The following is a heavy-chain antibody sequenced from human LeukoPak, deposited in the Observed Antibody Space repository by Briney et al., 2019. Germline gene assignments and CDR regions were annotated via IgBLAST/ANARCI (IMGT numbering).Heavy chain of an antibody. Sequence: SETLSLTCAVSGYSITSSSWWGWIRQPPGKGLEWIGYIYHSGTTYYNPSLQSRVTMSVDTSKNQFSLKLSSVTAADTAVYYCARKENVYYYFDYWGQGTLVTVSS. CDR1: GYSITSSSW. CDR2: IYHSGTT. J-gene: IGHJ4*02. V-gene: IGHV4-28*01. CDR3: ARKENVYYYFDY. D-gene: IGHD3-10*01.